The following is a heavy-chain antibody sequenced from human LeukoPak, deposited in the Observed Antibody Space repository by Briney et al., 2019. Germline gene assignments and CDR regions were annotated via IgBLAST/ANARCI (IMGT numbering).Heavy chain of an antibody. J-gene: IGHJ4*01. Sequence: GGSLRLSCAASGFSFTNYWMHWVRQAPGTGLVWVSRIHSDGGSSYADSVKGRFTISRDNAKNTLYLQMDTLRGEDTAVYYCARGGSTYFDSWGHGTLVTVSS. CDR2: IHSDGGSS. V-gene: IGHV3-74*01. CDR3: ARGGSTYFDS. CDR1: GFSFTNYW. D-gene: IGHD3-16*01.